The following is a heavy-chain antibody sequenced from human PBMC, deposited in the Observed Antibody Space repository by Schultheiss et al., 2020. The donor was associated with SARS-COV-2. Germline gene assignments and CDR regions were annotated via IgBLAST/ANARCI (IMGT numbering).Heavy chain of an antibody. CDR1: GGTFSSYA. CDR3: VRGTDIVVVPAAIPYNWFDP. D-gene: IGHD2-2*02. V-gene: IGHV1-69*13. J-gene: IGHJ5*02. CDR2: IIPIFGTA. Sequence: SVKVSCKASGGTFSSYAISWVRQAPGQGLEWMGGIIPIFGTANYAQKFQGRVTITADESTSTAYMELSSLRSEDMVVYSCVRGTDIVVVPAAIPYNWFDPWGQGTLVTVSS.